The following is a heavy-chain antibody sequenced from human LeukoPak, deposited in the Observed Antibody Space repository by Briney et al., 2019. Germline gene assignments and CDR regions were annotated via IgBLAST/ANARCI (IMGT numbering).Heavy chain of an antibody. CDR3: ARINGYIFYFDY. CDR1: GFTVNTNY. J-gene: IGHJ4*02. V-gene: IGHV3-53*01. CDR2: IYSGGST. D-gene: IGHD5-24*01. Sequence: HPGGSLRLSCAASGFTVNTNYMNWVRQAPGKGLEWVSVIYSGGSTYYADSVKGRFTVSRDDSKNTVYLQMNSLRAEDTAVYYCARINGYIFYFDYWGQGTLVTVSS.